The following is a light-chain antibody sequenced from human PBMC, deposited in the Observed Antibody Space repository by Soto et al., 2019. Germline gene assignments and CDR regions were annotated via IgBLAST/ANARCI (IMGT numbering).Light chain of an antibody. CDR2: DVG. Sequence: QSVLTQPASVSVSPGQSITISCTGVTSDFFAHDYVSWYQQHPGKVPKLLIYDVGNRPSGISNRFSGSKSGNTASLTISGLLAEDEADYYCISYTDSSTYVFGTGTKVTVL. J-gene: IGLJ1*01. V-gene: IGLV2-14*03. CDR1: TSDFFAHDY. CDR3: ISYTDSSTYV.